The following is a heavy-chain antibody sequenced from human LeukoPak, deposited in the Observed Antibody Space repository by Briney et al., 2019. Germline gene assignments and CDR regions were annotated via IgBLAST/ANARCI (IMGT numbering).Heavy chain of an antibody. CDR1: GGSISDFY. CDR2: IYYSGST. Sequence: SETLSLTCTVSGGSISDFYWTWIRQPPGKGLEWIGYIYYSGSTNYNPSLKSRVTISVDASKNQFSLKLSSVTAADTAVYYCARTLMRYLYYFEYWGQGNLLAGSS. J-gene: IGHJ4*02. D-gene: IGHD2/OR15-2a*01. V-gene: IGHV4-59*01. CDR3: ARTLMRYLYYFEY.